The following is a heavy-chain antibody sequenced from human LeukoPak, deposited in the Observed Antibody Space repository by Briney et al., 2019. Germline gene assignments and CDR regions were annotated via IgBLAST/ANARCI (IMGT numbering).Heavy chain of an antibody. CDR2: ISDSGDRT. CDR3: ARDPSNSGSYSRLDY. CDR1: GFTFSSYG. V-gene: IGHV3-23*01. Sequence: GGSLRLSCGASGFTFSSYGMSWVRQAPGKGLEWVSSISDSGDRTFYADSVKGRFTISRDNAKNSLYLQMNSLRAEDTAVYYCARDPSNSGSYSRLDYWGQGTRVTVSS. D-gene: IGHD1-26*01. J-gene: IGHJ4*02.